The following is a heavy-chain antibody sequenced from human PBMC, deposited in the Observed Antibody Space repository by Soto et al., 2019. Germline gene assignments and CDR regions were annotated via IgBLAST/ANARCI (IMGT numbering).Heavy chain of an antibody. J-gene: IGHJ6*02. V-gene: IGHV4-4*02. Sequence: SETLSLTCAVSGFSISNNNWWTWVRQPPGQGLEWVGDIYHTGITNYSPSLKSRVTISVDKSKNQFSLKLTSVTAADTAVYYCATFSSSGLYYYFGMDVWGQGTTVTVYS. CDR3: ATFSSSGLYYYFGMDV. D-gene: IGHD6-13*01. CDR1: GFSISNNNW. CDR2: IYHTGIT.